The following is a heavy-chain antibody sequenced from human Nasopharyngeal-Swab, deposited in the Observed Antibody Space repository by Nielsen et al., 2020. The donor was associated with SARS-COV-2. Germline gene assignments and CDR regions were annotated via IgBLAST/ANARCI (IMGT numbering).Heavy chain of an antibody. CDR2: ISSSSSYI. D-gene: IGHD3-16*01. J-gene: IGHJ4*02. Sequence: GESLKISCAASGFTFSSYSMNWVRQAPGKGLEWVSSISSSSSYIYYADSVKGRFTISRDNSKNTLDLQMNSLRAEDTAIYYCGRRVKGDFDYWGQGTLVTVSS. CDR1: GFTFSSYS. CDR3: GRRVKGDFDY. V-gene: IGHV3-21*04.